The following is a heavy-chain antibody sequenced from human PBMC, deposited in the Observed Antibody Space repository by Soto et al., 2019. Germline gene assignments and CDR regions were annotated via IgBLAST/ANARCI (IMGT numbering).Heavy chain of an antibody. CDR3: ARSNLKPLPNLLVGGAWLPNSGYYYYGMDV. D-gene: IGHD5-12*01. CDR1: GGTFSSYA. Sequence: SVKVSCKASGGTFSSYAISWVRQAPGQGLEWMGGIIPIFGTANYAQKFQGRVTITADESTSTAYMELSSLRSEDTAVYYCARSNLKPLPNLLVGGAWLPNSGYYYYGMDVWGQGTTVTVSS. V-gene: IGHV1-69*13. J-gene: IGHJ6*02. CDR2: IIPIFGTA.